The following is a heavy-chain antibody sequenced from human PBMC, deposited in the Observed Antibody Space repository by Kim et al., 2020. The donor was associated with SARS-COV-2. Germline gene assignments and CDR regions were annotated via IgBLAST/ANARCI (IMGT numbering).Heavy chain of an antibody. V-gene: IGHV3-74*01. CDR2: INSDGSST. CDR3: ARVSYYDFWSGYSRYYYGMDF. J-gene: IGHJ6*02. Sequence: GGSLRLSCAASGFTFSSYWMHWVRQAPGKGLVWVSRINSDGSSTSYADSVKGRFTISRDNAKNTLYLQMNSLRAEDTAVYYCARVSYYDFWSGYSRYYYGMDFWGQGTTVTVSS. CDR1: GFTFSSYW. D-gene: IGHD3-3*01.